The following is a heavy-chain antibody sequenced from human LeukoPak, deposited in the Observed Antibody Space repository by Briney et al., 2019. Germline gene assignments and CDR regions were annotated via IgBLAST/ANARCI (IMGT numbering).Heavy chain of an antibody. D-gene: IGHD1-26*01. J-gene: IGHJ4*02. Sequence: ASVKVSCKASGYTFRNDFIHRMRQAPGQGFEWMGRIIPSSGSTIYAEKFQGRVTMTGDTSTSTAYMELTSLRSDDTAVYYCAREGSHWEFDNWGQGTLVIVSS. CDR2: IIPSSGST. V-gene: IGHV1-46*01. CDR1: GYTFRNDF. CDR3: AREGSHWEFDN.